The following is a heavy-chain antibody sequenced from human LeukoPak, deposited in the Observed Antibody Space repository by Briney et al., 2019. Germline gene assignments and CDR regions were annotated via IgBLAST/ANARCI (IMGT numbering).Heavy chain of an antibody. D-gene: IGHD3-9*01. V-gene: IGHV3-21*01. CDR1: GFTFSSYS. Sequence: GGSLRLSCAASGFTFSSYSMNWVRQAPGKGLEWVSSISSSSSYIYYADSVKGRFTISRDNAKNLLYLQMNSLRAEDTAVYYCARDPGLRYFDWLFPADYYGMDAWGQGTTVTVSS. CDR3: ARDPGLRYFDWLFPADYYGMDA. CDR2: ISSSSSYI. J-gene: IGHJ6*02.